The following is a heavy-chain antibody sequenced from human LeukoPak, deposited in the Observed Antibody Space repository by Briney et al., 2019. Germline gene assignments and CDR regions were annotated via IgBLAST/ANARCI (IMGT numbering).Heavy chain of an antibody. D-gene: IGHD6-13*01. CDR2: INPSGGSA. V-gene: IGHV1-46*01. Sequence: ASVKVSCKASGCTFTSYYMHWVRQAPGQGLEWMGIINPSGGSASYAQKFQGRVTMTRDMSTSTVYMELSSLRSEDTAVYYCARVSGPYSSSWYWNNWFDPWGQGTLVTVSS. CDR3: ARVSGPYSSSWYWNNWFDP. CDR1: GCTFTSYY. J-gene: IGHJ5*02.